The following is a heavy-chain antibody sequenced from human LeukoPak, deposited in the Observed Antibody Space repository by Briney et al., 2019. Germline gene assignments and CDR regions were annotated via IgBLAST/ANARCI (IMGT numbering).Heavy chain of an antibody. CDR3: VTYSTGLYKGLEF. V-gene: IGHV3-7*03. CDR2: IKQDGSEK. J-gene: IGHJ4*02. CDR1: EYTFSNYW. Sequence: PGGSLRLSCRDSEYTFSNYWMSWVRQAPGKGLEWVANIKQDGSEKYYVDSVKGRFTFSRDNAQNSLYLQMSSLRVEDTAVYYCVTYSTGLYKGLEFWGQGTQVTVSS. D-gene: IGHD2-8*02.